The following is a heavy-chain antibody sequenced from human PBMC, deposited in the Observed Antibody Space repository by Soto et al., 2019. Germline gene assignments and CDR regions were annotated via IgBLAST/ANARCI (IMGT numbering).Heavy chain of an antibody. Sequence: QVQLQESGPGLVKPSGTLSITCAVSSGSISSSNWWSWVRQPPGKGLEWIGEIYHSGSTNYNPSLKSRVTISVDKSKNQFSLKLSYVTAADTAVYYCARTRFSLSTVNHDAFDIWGQGTMVTVSS. D-gene: IGHD4-17*01. CDR2: IYHSGST. CDR1: SGSISSSNW. J-gene: IGHJ3*02. CDR3: ARTRFSLSTVNHDAFDI. V-gene: IGHV4-4*02.